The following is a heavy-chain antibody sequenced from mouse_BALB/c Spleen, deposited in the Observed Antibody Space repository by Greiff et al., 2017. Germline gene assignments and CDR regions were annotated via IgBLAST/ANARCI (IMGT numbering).Heavy chain of an antibody. J-gene: IGHJ3*01. D-gene: IGHD2-14*01. CDR1: GYTFTDYE. CDR3: TRPSPYDRFAY. Sequence: QVQLQQSGAELVRPGASVTLSCKASGYTFTDYEMHWVKQTPVHGLEWIGAIDPETGGTAYNQKFKGKATLTADKSSSTAYMELRSLTSEDSAVYYCTRPSPYDRFAYWGQGTLVTVSA. CDR2: IDPETGGT. V-gene: IGHV1-15*01.